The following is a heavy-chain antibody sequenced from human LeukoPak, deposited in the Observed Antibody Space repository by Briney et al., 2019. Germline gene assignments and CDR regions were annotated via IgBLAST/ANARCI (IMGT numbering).Heavy chain of an antibody. Sequence: PGGSLRLSCAASGFTFSSYEMNWVRQAPGKGLEWVSYISSSGSTIYYADSVQGRFTISRDNAQNSLYLQMNSLRAEDTAVYYCASLGVVVAALNWFDPWGQGTLVTVSS. CDR1: GFTFSSYE. J-gene: IGHJ5*02. D-gene: IGHD2-15*01. CDR2: ISSSGSTI. CDR3: ASLGVVVAALNWFDP. V-gene: IGHV3-48*03.